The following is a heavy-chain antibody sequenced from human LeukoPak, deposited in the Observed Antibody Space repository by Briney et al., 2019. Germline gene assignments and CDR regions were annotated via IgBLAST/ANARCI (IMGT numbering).Heavy chain of an antibody. Sequence: GESLKISCEASGYSFTTYWIGWVRQMPGKGLEWMGIIYPGDSDTRYSPSFQGQVTISADKSINTAYLQWSSLKASDTAMYNCARQHGSGSYYSRAIDYWGQGTLVTVSS. J-gene: IGHJ4*02. CDR1: GYSFTTYW. V-gene: IGHV5-51*01. CDR3: ARQHGSGSYYSRAIDY. CDR2: IYPGDSDT. D-gene: IGHD3-10*01.